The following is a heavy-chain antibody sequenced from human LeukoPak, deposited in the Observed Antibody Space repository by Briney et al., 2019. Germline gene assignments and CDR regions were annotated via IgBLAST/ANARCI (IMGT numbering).Heavy chain of an antibody. CDR2: IYYSGST. D-gene: IGHD6-13*01. V-gene: IGHV4-59*01. CDR3: ARRGAAAGFWFDP. CDR1: GGSISSYY. J-gene: IGHJ5*02. Sequence: SETLSLTCTVSGGSISSYYWSWIRQPPGKGLEWIGYIYYSGSTNYNPSLKSRVTISVDTSKNQFSLKLGSVTAADTAVYYCARRGAAAGFWFDPWGQGTLVTVSS.